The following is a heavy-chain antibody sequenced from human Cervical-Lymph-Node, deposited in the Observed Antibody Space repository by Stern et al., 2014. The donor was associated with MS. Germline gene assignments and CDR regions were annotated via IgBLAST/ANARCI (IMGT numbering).Heavy chain of an antibody. D-gene: IGHD3-16*01. CDR2: ISYDGNHK. CDR3: ARARRPYTIGLYYFDY. V-gene: IGHV3-30*04. J-gene: IGHJ4*02. CDR1: GFTLSGYS. Sequence: PASGFTLSGYSIHWVRQAPGKGLEWLAVISYDGNHKNYADSVKGRFTISRDNSENSLDLQMNSLRPADTAVYYCARARRPYTIGLYYFDYWGQGTLVTVSS.